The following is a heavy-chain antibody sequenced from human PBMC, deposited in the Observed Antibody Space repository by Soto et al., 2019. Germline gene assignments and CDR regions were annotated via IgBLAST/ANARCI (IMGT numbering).Heavy chain of an antibody. D-gene: IGHD3-10*01. J-gene: IGHJ4*02. CDR3: TTDTDYYGSGSYFY. V-gene: IGHV3-15*01. CDR1: GFTFSNAW. Sequence: GGSLRLSCAASGFTFSNAWMSWVRQAPGKGLEWVGRIKSKTDGGTTDYAAPVKGRFTISRDDSKNTLYLQMNSLKTEDTAVYYCTTDTDYYGSGSYFYWGQGTLVTVSS. CDR2: IKSKTDGGTT.